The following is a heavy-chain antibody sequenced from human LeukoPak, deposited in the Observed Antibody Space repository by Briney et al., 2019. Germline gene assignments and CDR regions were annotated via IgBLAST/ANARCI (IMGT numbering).Heavy chain of an antibody. D-gene: IGHD1-26*01. CDR1: GYTFTGHY. Sequence: ASVKVSCKASGYTFTGHYLHWVRQAPGQGLEWMGWINPNSGDTNYAQKFQGRVTMTRDTSISTAYMELSRLRSDDTAVYYCARTNSGSYFRFDYWGQGTLVTVSS. V-gene: IGHV1-2*02. CDR2: INPNSGDT. J-gene: IGHJ4*02. CDR3: ARTNSGSYFRFDY.